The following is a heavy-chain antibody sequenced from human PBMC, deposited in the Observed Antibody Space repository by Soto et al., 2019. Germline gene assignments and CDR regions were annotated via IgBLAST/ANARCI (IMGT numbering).Heavy chain of an antibody. Sequence: QVQLVQSGAEVKEPGSSVKVACQASGGAFSTYAISWVRQAPGQGLEWMGGAIPLFGTSNYLPKFQGRVSIAADRSTEKIYMALSRLMFDDTAVYFCASELKAGGHFGMDVWGQGTTVTVSS. D-gene: IGHD3-16*01. V-gene: IGHV1-69*06. CDR3: ASELKAGGHFGMDV. CDR2: AIPLFGTS. CDR1: GGAFSTYA. J-gene: IGHJ6*02.